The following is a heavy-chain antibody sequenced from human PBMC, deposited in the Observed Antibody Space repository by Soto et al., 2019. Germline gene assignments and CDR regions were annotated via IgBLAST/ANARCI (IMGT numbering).Heavy chain of an antibody. V-gene: IGHV5-51*01. CDR3: AVTGYYDILTGYYIYYYYGMDV. Sequence: PGESLKISCKGSGYSFTSYWIGWVRQMPGKGLEWMGIIYPGDSDTRYSPSFQGQVTISADKSISTAYLQWSSLKASDTAMYYCAVTGYYDILTGYYIYYYYGMDVWGQGTTVTVSS. D-gene: IGHD3-9*01. CDR1: GYSFTSYW. CDR2: IYPGDSDT. J-gene: IGHJ6*02.